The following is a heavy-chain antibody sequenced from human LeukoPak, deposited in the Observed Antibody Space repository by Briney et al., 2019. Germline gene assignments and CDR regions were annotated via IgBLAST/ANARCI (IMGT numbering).Heavy chain of an antibody. D-gene: IGHD6-6*01. CDR2: ISGSGGST. CDR3: AKDPIAARPDYYYGMDV. CDR1: GFTFSGSA. J-gene: IGHJ6*02. Sequence: GGSLRLSCATSGFTFSGSAIHWVRQAPGKGLEWVSAISGSGGSTYYADSVKGRFTISRDNSKNTLYLQMNSLRAEDTAVYYCAKDPIAARPDYYYGMDVWGQGTTVTVSS. V-gene: IGHV3-23*01.